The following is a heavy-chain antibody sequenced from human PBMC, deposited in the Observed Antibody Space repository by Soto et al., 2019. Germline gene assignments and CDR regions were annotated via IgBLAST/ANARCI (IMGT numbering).Heavy chain of an antibody. CDR3: AREAYYDFWSGYYTNWFDP. V-gene: IGHV4-39*01. Sequence: SETLSLTCTVSGGSISSSSYYWGSIRQPPGKGLEWIGSIYYSGSTYYNPSLKSRVTISVDTSKNQFSLKLSSVTAADTAVYYCAREAYYDFWSGYYTNWFDPLGQGTLVTVSS. J-gene: IGHJ5*02. CDR1: GGSISSSSYY. D-gene: IGHD3-3*01. CDR2: IYYSGST.